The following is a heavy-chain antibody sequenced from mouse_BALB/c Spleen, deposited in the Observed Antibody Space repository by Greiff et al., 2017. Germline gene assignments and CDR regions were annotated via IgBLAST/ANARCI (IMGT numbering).Heavy chain of an antibody. CDR3: ARDYSGAMDY. Sequence: EVQRVESGGGLVQPGGSRKLSCAASGFTFSSFGMHWVRQAPEKGLEWVAYISSGSSTIYYADTVKGRFTISRDNPKNTLFLQMTSLRSEDTAMYYCARDYSGAMDYWGQGTSVTVSS. CDR1: GFTFSSFG. J-gene: IGHJ4*01. V-gene: IGHV5-17*02. CDR2: ISSGSSTI. D-gene: IGHD1-1*01.